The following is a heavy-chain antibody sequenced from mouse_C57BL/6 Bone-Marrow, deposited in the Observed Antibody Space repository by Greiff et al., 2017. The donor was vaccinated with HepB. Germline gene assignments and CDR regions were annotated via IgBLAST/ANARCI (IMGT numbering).Heavy chain of an antibody. Sequence: VQLQQSGPELVKPGASVKISCKASGYTFTDYYMNWVKQSHGKSLEWIGDINPNNGGTSYNQKFKGKATLTVDKSSSTAYMELRSLTSEDSAVYYCARGDGNTYWYFDVWGTGTTVTVSS. CDR2: INPNNGGT. J-gene: IGHJ1*03. V-gene: IGHV1-26*01. CDR1: GYTFTDYY. CDR3: ARGDGNTYWYFDV. D-gene: IGHD2-1*01.